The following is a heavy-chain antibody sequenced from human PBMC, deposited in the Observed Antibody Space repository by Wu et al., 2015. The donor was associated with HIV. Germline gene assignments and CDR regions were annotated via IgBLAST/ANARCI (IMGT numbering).Heavy chain of an antibody. J-gene: IGHJ5*02. CDR3: ARDGVGTEAQRWLRIRCRRRFDP. CDR2: INPNSGGT. D-gene: IGHD5-24*01. V-gene: IGHV1-2*02. CDR1: GYTFTGYY. Sequence: HVQLEQSGAVVKKPGASVKLSCKASGYTFTGYYIHWVRQAPGQGLEWMGWINPNSGGTNYAQKFQGRVTMTKDTSFSTAYMELNRLRFDDTAVYFCARDGVGTEAQRWLRIRCRRRFDPWGQGTLVTVSS.